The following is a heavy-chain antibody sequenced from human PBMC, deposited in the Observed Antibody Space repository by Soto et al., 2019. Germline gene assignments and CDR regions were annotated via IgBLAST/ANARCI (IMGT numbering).Heavy chain of an antibody. Sequence: GGSLRLSCVASGFTFSSYSMNWVRQAPGKGLEWVSSISTISNYIYYADSVKGRFTISRDNAKNSLYLQMNSLRAADTAVYYCARVHQESILAEYYFEFWGQGTMVTVSS. V-gene: IGHV3-21*01. CDR3: ARVHQESILAEYYFEF. D-gene: IGHD3-3*02. J-gene: IGHJ4*02. CDR2: ISTISNYI. CDR1: GFTFSSYS.